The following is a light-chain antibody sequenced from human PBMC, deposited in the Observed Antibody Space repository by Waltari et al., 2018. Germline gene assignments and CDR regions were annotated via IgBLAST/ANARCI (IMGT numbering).Light chain of an antibody. CDR2: AAS. V-gene: IGKV1-12*01. Sequence: DIQMTQSPSSVSASVGDRVTITCRASQGISSWVAWYQKKPGKAPKLLIYAASSLQSGVPSRFSGSGYGTDFTLTISSLQPEDFATYYCQQANSFPITFGQGTRLEIK. CDR1: QGISSW. J-gene: IGKJ5*01. CDR3: QQANSFPIT.